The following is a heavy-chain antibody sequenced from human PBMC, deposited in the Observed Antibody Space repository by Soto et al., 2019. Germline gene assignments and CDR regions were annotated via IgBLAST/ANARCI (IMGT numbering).Heavy chain of an antibody. J-gene: IGHJ5*02. CDR3: ARVPSP. CDR1: GDSVSSGY. V-gene: IGHV4-59*02. CDR2: MYLGGSF. Sequence: SETLSLTCNVSGDSVSSGYWSWIRQPPGKGLEWIGFMYLGGSFNYNPSLASRVTISVDRSKNQFSLKLSSVTAADTAVYYCARVPSPWGQGTLVTVSS.